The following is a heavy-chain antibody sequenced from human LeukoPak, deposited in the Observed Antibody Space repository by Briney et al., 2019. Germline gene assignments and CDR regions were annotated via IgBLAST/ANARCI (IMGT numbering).Heavy chain of an antibody. CDR2: ITGSGAYT. D-gene: IGHD3-22*01. CDR1: GFTFNNYA. J-gene: IGHJ4*02. Sequence: GGSLRLSCTASGFTFNNYAMTWVRQAPGKGLEWVSAITGSGAYTNYADSVRGRFTISRENSKNTIFLQMNSMRGEDTAIYYCAKRSATSSGYFDFWGRGTLVTVSS. V-gene: IGHV3-23*01. CDR3: AKRSATSSGYFDF.